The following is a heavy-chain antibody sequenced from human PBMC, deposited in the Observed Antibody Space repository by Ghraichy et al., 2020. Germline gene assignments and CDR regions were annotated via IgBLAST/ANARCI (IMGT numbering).Heavy chain of an antibody. CDR3: ARGPWYYDSSGYSDY. V-gene: IGHV4-38-2*01. Sequence: TLSLTCAVSGYSISSGYYWGWIRQPPGKGLEWIGSIYHSGSTYYNPSLKSRVTISVDTSKNQFSLKLSSVTAADTAVYYCARGPWYYDSSGYSDYWGQGTLVTVSS. J-gene: IGHJ4*02. CDR1: GYSISSGYY. D-gene: IGHD3-22*01. CDR2: IYHSGST.